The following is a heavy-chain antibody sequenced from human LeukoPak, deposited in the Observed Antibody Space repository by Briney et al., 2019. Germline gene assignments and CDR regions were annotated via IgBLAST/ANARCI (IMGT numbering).Heavy chain of an antibody. V-gene: IGHV1-2*06. CDR2: INPNSGGT. CDR3: ARESIAARMLGY. J-gene: IGHJ4*02. Sequence: ASVKVSCKASGYTFTGYYMHWVRQAPGQGLEWMGRINPNSGGTNYAQKFQGRVTMTRDTSISTAYLELSRLRSDDMAVYYCARESIAARMLGYWGQGTLVTVSS. D-gene: IGHD6-6*01. CDR1: GYTFTGYY.